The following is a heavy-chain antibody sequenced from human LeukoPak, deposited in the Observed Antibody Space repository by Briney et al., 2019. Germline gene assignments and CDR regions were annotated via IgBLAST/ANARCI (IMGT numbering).Heavy chain of an antibody. D-gene: IGHD2-21*01. CDR1: GFTFDDYA. CDR3: AKDWEAYCGGDCYSAFDY. V-gene: IGHV3-9*01. J-gene: IGHJ4*02. Sequence: PGGSLRLSCAASGFTFDDYAMHWVRQAPGKGLEWVSGISWNSGSIGYADSVKGRFTISRDNSKNTLYLQMNSLRAEDTAVYYCAKDWEAYCGGDCYSAFDYWGQGTLVTVSS. CDR2: ISWNSGSI.